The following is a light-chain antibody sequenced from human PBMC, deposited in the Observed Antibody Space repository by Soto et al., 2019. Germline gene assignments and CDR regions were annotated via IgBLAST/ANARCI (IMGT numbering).Light chain of an antibody. CDR1: QSISGY. Sequence: DIQMTQSPSSLSASVGDRVTITCRASQSISGYLNWYQQRPGKVPKLLIYAASRLQSGVPSRFSGSGSETHFTLTISSLQPEDFATYYCQHSYSAPRTFGQGTKVEIK. CDR3: QHSYSAPRT. V-gene: IGKV1-39*01. J-gene: IGKJ1*01. CDR2: AAS.